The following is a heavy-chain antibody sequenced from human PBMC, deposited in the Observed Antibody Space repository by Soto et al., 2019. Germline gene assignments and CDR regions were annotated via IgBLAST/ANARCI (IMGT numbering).Heavy chain of an antibody. CDR1: GGFISTYY. Sequence: QVQLQESGPGLVKPSETLSLTCTVSGGFISTYYWSWIRQSPGKGLELIGYIHHTGSTNYNPSLKSRVTMSLDTSRNQFSRKLDSVTAADTAVYYCARSMDGSGFYFSNCWGQGTLVTVSS. CDR2: IHHTGST. V-gene: IGHV4-59*01. J-gene: IGHJ4*02. CDR3: ARSMDGSGFYFSNC. D-gene: IGHD3-22*01.